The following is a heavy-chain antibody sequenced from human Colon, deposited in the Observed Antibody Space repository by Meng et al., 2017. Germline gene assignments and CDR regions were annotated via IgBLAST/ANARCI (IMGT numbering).Heavy chain of an antibody. CDR2: IYYTGST. V-gene: IGHV4-61*01. CDR1: GGSVSIGSDS. Sequence: QVQRPESGAGWLRPSGTLSLTCTVSGGSVSIGSDSWSWIRQPPGKGLECIGYIYYTGSTNYNPSLKSRVTISVDTSKNQFSLKLSSVTAAATAVYYCARGPLDYWGQGTLVTVSS. J-gene: IGHJ4*02. CDR3: ARGPLDY.